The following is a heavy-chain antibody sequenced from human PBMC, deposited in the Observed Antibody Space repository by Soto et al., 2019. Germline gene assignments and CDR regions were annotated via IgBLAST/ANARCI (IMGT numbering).Heavy chain of an antibody. CDR1: GFTFSSYA. CDR2: ISGSGGST. D-gene: IGHD6-19*01. CDR3: AKDGSSSGWYHPKGWFDP. Sequence: GGSLRLSCAASGFTFSSYAMSWVRQAPGKGLEWVSAISGSGGSTYYADSVKGRFTISRDNSKNTLYLQMNSLRAEDTAVYYCAKDGSSSGWYHPKGWFDPWGQGTLVTVSS. V-gene: IGHV3-23*01. J-gene: IGHJ5*02.